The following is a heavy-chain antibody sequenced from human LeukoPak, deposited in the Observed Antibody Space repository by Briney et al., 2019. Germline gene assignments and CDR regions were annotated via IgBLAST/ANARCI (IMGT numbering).Heavy chain of an antibody. CDR2: ISGSGGST. J-gene: IGHJ4*02. D-gene: IGHD2-2*02. Sequence: PGGSLRLSCAASGFTFSSYAMSWVRQAPGKGLEWVSAISGSGGSTYYADSVKGRFTISRDNSKNTLYLQMNSLRAEDTAVYYRSKFPAAILGVYYFDYWGQGTLVTVSS. V-gene: IGHV3-23*01. CDR1: GFTFSSYA. CDR3: SKFPAAILGVYYFDY.